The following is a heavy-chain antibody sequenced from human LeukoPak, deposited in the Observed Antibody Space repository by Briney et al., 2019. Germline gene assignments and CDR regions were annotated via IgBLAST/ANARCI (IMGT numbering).Heavy chain of an antibody. D-gene: IGHD6-19*01. CDR2: IDSVSTST. CDR3: ARGRLSSGWYDD. V-gene: IGHV3-11*06. Sequence: GGSLRLSCAASGFIFTDYYMSWVRQAPGKGLEGVSFIDSVSTSTKYADSVKGRFSISGDNAKSTLYLHMNSLRAEDTAVYYCARGRLSSGWYDDWGQGTLVTVSS. CDR1: GFIFTDYY. J-gene: IGHJ4*02.